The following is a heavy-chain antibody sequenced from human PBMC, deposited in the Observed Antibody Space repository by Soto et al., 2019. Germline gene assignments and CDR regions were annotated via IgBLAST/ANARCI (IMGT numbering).Heavy chain of an antibody. D-gene: IGHD6-13*01. V-gene: IGHV4-30-4*01. CDR1: AGSLSSDAYY. J-gene: IGHJ4*02. Sequence: PSVTMPLPCPASAGSLSSDAYYWCWSRHPPGKVLEWIGYIYYGGRTNYNPCLNSRLTSSVDTSKYLFSLKLITVSAADTAVYFCAGDRSNSPDYFDYCGQLLLITVSS. CDR2: IYYGGRT. CDR3: AGDRSNSPDYFDY.